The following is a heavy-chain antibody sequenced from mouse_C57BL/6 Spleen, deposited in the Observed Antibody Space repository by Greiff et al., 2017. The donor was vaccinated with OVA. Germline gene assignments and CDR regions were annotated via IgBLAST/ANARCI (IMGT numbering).Heavy chain of an antibody. D-gene: IGHD2-4*01. CDR3: ARGDHDYGSDGYFDV. CDR2: INYDGSST. V-gene: IGHV5-16*01. CDR1: GFTFSDYY. Sequence: EVQVVESEGGLVQPGSSMKLSCTASGFTFSDYYMAWVRQVPEKGLEWVANINYDGSSTYYLDSLKSRFIISRDNAKNILYLQMSSLKSEDTATYYCARGDHDYGSDGYFDVWGTGTTVTVSS. J-gene: IGHJ1*03.